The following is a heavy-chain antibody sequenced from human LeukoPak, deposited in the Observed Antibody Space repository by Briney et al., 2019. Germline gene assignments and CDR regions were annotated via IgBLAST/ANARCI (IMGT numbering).Heavy chain of an antibody. CDR2: IYYSGST. CDR3: ARDPISTSTRAPIDY. Sequence: PSETLSLTCTVSGGSISSSSYYWGWIRQPPGKGLEWIGNIYYSGSTYYNPSLKSRVTISVDTSKNQFSLKLSSVTAADTAVYYCARDPISTSTRAPIDYWGQGTLVTVSS. CDR1: GGSISSSSYY. V-gene: IGHV4-39*07. D-gene: IGHD2-2*01. J-gene: IGHJ4*02.